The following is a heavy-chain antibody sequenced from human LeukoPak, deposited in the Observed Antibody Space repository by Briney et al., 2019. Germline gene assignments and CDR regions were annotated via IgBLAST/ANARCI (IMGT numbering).Heavy chain of an antibody. D-gene: IGHD2-2*01. V-gene: IGHV1-18*04. CDR3: ARVAQYCSSTSCLDY. CDR2: ISAYNGNT. CDR1: GYTFTGYY. J-gene: IGHJ4*02. Sequence: GASVKVSCKASGYTFTGYYMHWVRQAPGQGLEWMGWISAYNGNTNYAQKLQGRVTMTTDTSTSTAYMELRSLRSDDTAVYYCARVAQYCSSTSCLDYWGQGTLVTVSS.